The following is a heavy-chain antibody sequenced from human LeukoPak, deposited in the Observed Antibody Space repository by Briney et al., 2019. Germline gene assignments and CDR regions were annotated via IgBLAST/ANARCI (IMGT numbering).Heavy chain of an antibody. Sequence: GGSLRLSSAASGFTFNSYAMSWFRQAPAKGLVWLSGISANGAKTYYADSVKGRFTISRDNSKNTQSLQMNSLRAEDTALYYCAKGWSVTMVMAAPGDWGQGALVTVSS. CDR1: GFTFNSYA. CDR3: AKGWSVTMVMAAPGD. J-gene: IGHJ4*02. V-gene: IGHV3-23*01. CDR2: ISANGAKT. D-gene: IGHD3-10*01.